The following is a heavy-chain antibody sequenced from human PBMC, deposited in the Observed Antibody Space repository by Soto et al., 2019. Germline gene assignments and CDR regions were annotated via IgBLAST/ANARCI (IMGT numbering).Heavy chain of an antibody. J-gene: IGHJ4*02. Sequence: ASVKVSCKASGYTFTSYYMHWVRQAPGQGLEWMGIINPSGGSTSYAQKFQGRVTMTRDTSTSTVYMELSSLRSEDTAVYYGAIDSTYYYGSGSYFDYWGQGTLVTVSS. D-gene: IGHD3-10*01. V-gene: IGHV1-46*01. CDR3: AIDSTYYYGSGSYFDY. CDR1: GYTFTSYY. CDR2: INPSGGST.